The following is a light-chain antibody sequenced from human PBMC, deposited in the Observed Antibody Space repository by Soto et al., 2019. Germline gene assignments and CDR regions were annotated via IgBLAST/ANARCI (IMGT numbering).Light chain of an antibody. J-gene: IGLJ2*01. CDR2: EVT. Sequence: QSALTQPPSASGSLGQSVTISCTGTSSDVGGHNYVSWYQQRPGKAPKLIIYEVTQRPSGVSDRFSGSKSGNTATLTVSGLQAEDEADYHCSSYAGINTLVFGGGTKLTVL. CDR1: SSDVGGHNY. CDR3: SSYAGINTLV. V-gene: IGLV2-8*01.